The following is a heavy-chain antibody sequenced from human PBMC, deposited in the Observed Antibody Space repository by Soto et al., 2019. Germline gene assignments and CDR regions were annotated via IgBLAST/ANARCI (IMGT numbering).Heavy chain of an antibody. J-gene: IGHJ4*02. D-gene: IGHD3-3*01. CDR2: TSSYSDDT. CDR1: GNPFIGYY. Sequence: GSVKVCFKASGNPFIGYYLHWVRQAPGQGLEWTGWTSSYSDDTHSSQKFHVRVTLTRYTSTRTVYMELSRLTSYDTAFYYCAWAGPPPIFNDWGQGAMVTVSS. CDR3: AWAGPPPIFND. V-gene: IGHV1-2*02.